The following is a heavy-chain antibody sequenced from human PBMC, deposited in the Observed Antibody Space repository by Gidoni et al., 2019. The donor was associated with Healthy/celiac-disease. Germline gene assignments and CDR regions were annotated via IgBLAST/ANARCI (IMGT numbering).Heavy chain of an antibody. Sequence: EVQLLASGGGLVQPGGSLRLSCAASVFPFRSYAMSWVRQAPGKGLEWVSAISGSGGSTYYADSVKGRFTISRDNSKNTLYLQMNSLRAEDTAVYYCAKDPRLDYENNWFDPWGQGTLVTVSS. J-gene: IGHJ5*02. CDR1: VFPFRSYA. V-gene: IGHV3-23*01. CDR3: AKDPRLDYENNWFDP. CDR2: ISGSGGST. D-gene: IGHD3-22*01.